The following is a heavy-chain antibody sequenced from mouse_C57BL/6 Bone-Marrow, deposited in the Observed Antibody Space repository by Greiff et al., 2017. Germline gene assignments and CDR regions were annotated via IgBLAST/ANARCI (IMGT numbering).Heavy chain of an antibody. CDR2: ISNLAYSI. CDR1: GFTFSDYG. CDR3: ASHTTGYARDY. J-gene: IGHJ4*01. D-gene: IGHD1-1*01. V-gene: IGHV5-15*01. Sequence: EVKLMESGGGLVQPGGSLKLSCAASGFTFSDYGMAWVRPAPRKGPEWVAFISNLAYSIYYADTVTGRFTISRGNAKNTLYLEMSSLRSEDTAMYYCASHTTGYARDYWGQGTSVTVSS.